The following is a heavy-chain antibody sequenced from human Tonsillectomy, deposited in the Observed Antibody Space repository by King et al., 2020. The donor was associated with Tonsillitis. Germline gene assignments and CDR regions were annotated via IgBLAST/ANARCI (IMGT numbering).Heavy chain of an antibody. D-gene: IGHD5-18*01. CDR1: GFTFSSYG. Sequence: VQLVESGGGVVQPGRSLRLSCAASGFTFSSYGMHWVRQAPGKGLEWVAVISYDGSNKYYADSVKGRFTATRDNSKNTLYLQMNSRRAEDTAVYYCAKGHSYGFLDWFDPWGQGTLVTVSS. CDR3: AKGHSYGFLDWFDP. V-gene: IGHV3-30*18. J-gene: IGHJ5*02. CDR2: ISYDGSNK.